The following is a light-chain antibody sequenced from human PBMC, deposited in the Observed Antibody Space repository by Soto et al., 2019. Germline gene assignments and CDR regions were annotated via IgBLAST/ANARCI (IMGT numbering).Light chain of an antibody. Sequence: DIQMTQSPSSLSASVGARVSITCQASQDIRTSLRWFQQKPGRAPRLLIYGASYLETGVPSRFRGSGSGTDFTFTISSLQPEDIATYYCQHYHNLPPFTFGPGTRVDVK. CDR1: QDIRTS. V-gene: IGKV1-33*01. CDR3: QHYHNLPPFT. CDR2: GAS. J-gene: IGKJ3*01.